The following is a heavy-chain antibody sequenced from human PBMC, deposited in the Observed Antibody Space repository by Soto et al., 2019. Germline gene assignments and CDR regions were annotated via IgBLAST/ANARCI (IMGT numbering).Heavy chain of an antibody. V-gene: IGHV1-18*01. CDR3: ASGPNDYGDYERLDYYYGMDV. CDR2: ISAYNGNT. CDR1: GYTFTSYG. Sequence: QVQLVQSGAEVKKPGASVKVSCKASGYTFTSYGISWVRQAPGQGLEWMGWISAYNGNTNYAQKLQGRVTMTTDTSTSTDYMERRSLRSDDTAVYYCASGPNDYGDYERLDYYYGMDVWGQGTTVTVSS. D-gene: IGHD4-17*01. J-gene: IGHJ6*02.